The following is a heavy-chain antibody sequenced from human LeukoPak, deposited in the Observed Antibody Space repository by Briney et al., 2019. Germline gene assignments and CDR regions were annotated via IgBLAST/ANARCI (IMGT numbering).Heavy chain of an antibody. V-gene: IGHV3-23*01. CDR2: ISGSGGST. CDR3: AKQSGYDRYNWFDP. Sequence: PGGSLRLSCAASGFTFSSYAMSWVRQAPGKGLEWVSAISGSGGSTYYADSVKGRFTISRDNSKNTLYLQMDSLRAEDTAVYYCAKQSGYDRYNWFDPWGQGTLVTVSS. CDR1: GFTFSSYA. D-gene: IGHD5-12*01. J-gene: IGHJ5*02.